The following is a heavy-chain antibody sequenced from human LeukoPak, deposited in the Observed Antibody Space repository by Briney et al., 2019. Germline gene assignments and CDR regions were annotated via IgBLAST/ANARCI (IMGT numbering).Heavy chain of an antibody. D-gene: IGHD2-2*02. CDR1: GFTFSFYG. CDR2: IQYVGSFK. J-gene: IGHJ4*02. V-gene: IGHV3-30*02. CDR3: AKTSDQLLYSKFDF. Sequence: PGGSLRLSCSTSGFTFSFYGKRWVRQAPGKGLEWVAFIQYVGSFKFYADSVQGRFSISRDNSKNTLFLQMNSLRADDTAVYYCAKTSDQLLYSKFDFWGQGTLVTVSS.